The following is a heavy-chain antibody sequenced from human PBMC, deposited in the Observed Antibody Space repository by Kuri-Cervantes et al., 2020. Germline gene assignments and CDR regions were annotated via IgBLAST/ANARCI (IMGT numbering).Heavy chain of an antibody. J-gene: IGHJ4*02. Sequence: GGSLRLSCAASGFTFSSYSMNWVRQAPGKGLEWVSSISSSSSYIYYADSVKGRFTISRDNAKNSLYLQMNSLRAEDTAVYYCARRQREGSSSSLDNFDYWGQGTLVTVSS. D-gene: IGHD6-6*01. CDR3: ARRQREGSSSSLDNFDY. V-gene: IGHV3-21*01. CDR1: GFTFSSYS. CDR2: ISSSSSYI.